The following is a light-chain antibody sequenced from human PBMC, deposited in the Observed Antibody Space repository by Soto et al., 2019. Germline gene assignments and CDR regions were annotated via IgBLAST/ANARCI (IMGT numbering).Light chain of an antibody. J-gene: IGLJ1*01. CDR3: GAYDVGLRLYF. CDR2: ANY. Sequence: QSVLPQPPSVSAAPGQTVTISCSGSSSNIGQSFVPWYQQFPGAAPKLLIFANYKRPSGIPERFSASKSDTSATLDISGLQTGDEADYYCGAYDVGLRLYFFGTGTKVTVL. V-gene: IGLV1-51*01. CDR1: SSNIGQSF.